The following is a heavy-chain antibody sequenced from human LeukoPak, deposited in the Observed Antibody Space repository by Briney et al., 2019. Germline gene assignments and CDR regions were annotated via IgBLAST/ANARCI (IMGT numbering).Heavy chain of an antibody. J-gene: IGHJ4*02. CDR1: GGSISSYY. D-gene: IGHD5-18*01. CDR3: ARDHQELWLHLYSDY. Sequence: TSETLSLTCTVSGGSISSYYWSWIRQPAGKGLEWIGRIYTSGSTNYNPSLKSRVTMSVDTSKNQFSLKLSSVTAADTAVYYCARDHQELWLHLYSDYWAREPWSPSPQ. CDR2: IYTSGST. V-gene: IGHV4-4*07.